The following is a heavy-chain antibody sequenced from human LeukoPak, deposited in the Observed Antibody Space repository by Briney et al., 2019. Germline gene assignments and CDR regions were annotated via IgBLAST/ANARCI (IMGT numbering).Heavy chain of an antibody. D-gene: IGHD4-17*01. CDR3: ARGLDYGDYSLNY. V-gene: IGHV4-4*07. CDR1: GGSISPYY. J-gene: IGHJ4*02. Sequence: SETLSLTCTVSGGSISPYYWSFIRQPAGKGLEWIGRISTSGSSKYNPSLESRVTMSVDTSKNQFSLKVTSVTAADTAMYYCARGLDYGDYSLNYWGQGTLVTVSS. CDR2: ISTSGSS.